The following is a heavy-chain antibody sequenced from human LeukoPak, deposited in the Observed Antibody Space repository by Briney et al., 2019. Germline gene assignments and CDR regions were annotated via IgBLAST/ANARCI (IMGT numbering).Heavy chain of an antibody. CDR3: GRGRPGGFDI. J-gene: IGHJ3*02. V-gene: IGHV3-74*01. CDR2: INSDGSST. CDR1: GFTFSSYW. Sequence: GPSMRLSCAASGFTFSSYWMHWVRQAPGKGLVWVSRINSDGSSTSYADSVKGRFTISRDNAKNTLYLQINSLRAEDTAVYYCGRGRPGGFDIWGQGTMVTVSS. D-gene: IGHD2-15*01.